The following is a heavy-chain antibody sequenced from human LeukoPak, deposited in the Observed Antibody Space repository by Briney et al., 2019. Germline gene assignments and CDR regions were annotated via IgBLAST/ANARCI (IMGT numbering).Heavy chain of an antibody. V-gene: IGHV3-30-3*01. Sequence: GGSLRLSCAASGFTFSSYAMHWVRQAPGKGLEWVAVMSYDGSNKYYADSVKGRFTISRDNSKNTLYLQMNSLRAEDTAVYYCARSGIGSMDYYGMDVWGQGTTVTVSS. CDR1: GFTFSSYA. D-gene: IGHD1-26*01. J-gene: IGHJ6*02. CDR3: ARSGIGSMDYYGMDV. CDR2: MSYDGSNK.